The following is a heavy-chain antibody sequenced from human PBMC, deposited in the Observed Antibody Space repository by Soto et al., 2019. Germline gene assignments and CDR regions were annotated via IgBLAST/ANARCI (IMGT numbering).Heavy chain of an antibody. D-gene: IGHD3-10*01. CDR1: GFSFSNYA. V-gene: IGHV3-21*01. J-gene: IGHJ3*02. CDR3: ARGYRGVPSQYEVNDAFDI. CDR2: ISSSSTYI. Sequence: EVQLVESGGGLAKPGGSLRLSCAASGFSFSNYAMNWVRQAPGEGLEWVSSISSSSTYIYYADSIQGRFTISRDNARNSLSLQLSSLRVEDTAVYYCARGYRGVPSQYEVNDAFDIWGQGTVVTVSS.